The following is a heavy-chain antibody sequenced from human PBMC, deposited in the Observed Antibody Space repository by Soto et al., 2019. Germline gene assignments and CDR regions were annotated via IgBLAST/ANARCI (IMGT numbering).Heavy chain of an antibody. CDR1: GVSITNYY. CDR3: AREQYNWKL. Sequence: SETRSLTCSVSGVSITNYYWTWIRLPPGKGLEWIGYVYHTGNTFYNPSLKSRVTISLDTPKNQVSLSLRSVTAADTAVYYCAREQYNWKLWGQGTLVTVSS. V-gene: IGHV4-59*01. CDR2: VYHTGNT. D-gene: IGHD1-20*01. J-gene: IGHJ4*02.